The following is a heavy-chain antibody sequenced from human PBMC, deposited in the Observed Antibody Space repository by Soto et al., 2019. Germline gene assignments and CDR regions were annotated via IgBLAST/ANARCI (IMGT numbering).Heavy chain of an antibody. Sequence: SETLSLTCTVAGGSIRNGDYYWGWIRQPPGKGLEWIGYVYYSGTTYSHPSLNSRVSISVDTSENQFSLRLTSVTAADTAVYYCVTVNLVGAAYYFDYWGPGTLVTVSS. J-gene: IGHJ4*02. V-gene: IGHV4-30-4*01. CDR1: GGSIRNGDYY. CDR2: VYYSGTT. CDR3: VTVNLVGAAYYFDY. D-gene: IGHD1-26*01.